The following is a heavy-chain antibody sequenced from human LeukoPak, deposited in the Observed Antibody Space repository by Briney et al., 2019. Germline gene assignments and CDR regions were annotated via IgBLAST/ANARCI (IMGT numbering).Heavy chain of an antibody. Sequence: PGGSLRLSCAASGFTFSSYAMHWVRQAPGKGLEWVAGISGSGDNTYYADSVKGRFTISRDNSKNTLYVQVNSLGTEDTAAYYCAKGSYYDSSGSFYFEYWGQGTLVTVSS. D-gene: IGHD3-22*01. CDR1: GFTFSSYA. CDR3: AKGSYYDSSGSFYFEY. V-gene: IGHV3-23*01. J-gene: IGHJ4*02. CDR2: ISGSGDNT.